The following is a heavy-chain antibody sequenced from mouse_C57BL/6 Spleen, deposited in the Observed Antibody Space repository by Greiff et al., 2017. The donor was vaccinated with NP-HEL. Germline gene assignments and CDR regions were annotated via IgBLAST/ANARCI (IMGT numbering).Heavy chain of an antibody. J-gene: IGHJ1*03. CDR1: GYAFSSSW. CDR2: IYPGDGDT. Sequence: QVQLQQSGPELVKPGASVKISCKASGYAFSSSWMNWVKQRPGKGLEWIGRIYPGDGDTNYNGKFKGKATLTADKSSSTAYMQLSSLTSEDPAVYFCARLDYYGIDVWGTGTTVTVSS. V-gene: IGHV1-82*01. D-gene: IGHD1-1*01. CDR3: ARLDYYGIDV.